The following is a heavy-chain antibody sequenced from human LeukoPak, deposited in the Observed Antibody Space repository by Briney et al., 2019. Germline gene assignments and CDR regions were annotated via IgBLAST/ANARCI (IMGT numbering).Heavy chain of an antibody. CDR2: ISGSGGST. D-gene: IGHD3-10*01. V-gene: IGHV3-23*01. CDR1: GFTFSSYA. J-gene: IGHJ4*02. Sequence: GGSLRLSCAASGFTFSSYAMSWVRQAPGKGLEWVSAISGSGGSTYYADSVKGRFTISRDNSKNTLHLQMNSLRAEDTAVYYCAKFTSGEVRYFDYWGQGTLVTVSS. CDR3: AKFTSGEVRYFDY.